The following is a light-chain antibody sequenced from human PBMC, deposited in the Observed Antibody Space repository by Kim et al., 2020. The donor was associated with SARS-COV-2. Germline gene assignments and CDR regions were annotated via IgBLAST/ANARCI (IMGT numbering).Light chain of an antibody. J-gene: IGLJ3*02. CDR2: DVN. Sequence: GQSRTISCTGTSRDVGGYIHVSWYQQHPGKAPKLIIYDVNKRPSGASDRFSGSKSANTASLTISGLQAEDEAEYYCSSFTTIGTWVFGGGTQLTVL. V-gene: IGLV2-14*04. CDR3: SSFTTIGTWV. CDR1: SRDVGGYIH.